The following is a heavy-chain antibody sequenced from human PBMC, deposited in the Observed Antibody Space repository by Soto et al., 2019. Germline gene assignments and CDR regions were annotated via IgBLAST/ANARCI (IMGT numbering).Heavy chain of an antibody. J-gene: IGHJ5*02. D-gene: IGHD6-13*01. CDR3: ARDSRRIAAAGLREYNWFDP. CDR1: GYTFSGYY. CDR2: INPNSGGT. Sequence: RASVKVSCKASGYTFSGYYIHWLRQAPGQGLEWMEWINPNSGGTNYAQKFQGRVTITADKSTSTAYMELSSLRSEDTAVYYCARDSRRIAAAGLREYNWFDPWGQGTLVTVSS. V-gene: IGHV1-2*02.